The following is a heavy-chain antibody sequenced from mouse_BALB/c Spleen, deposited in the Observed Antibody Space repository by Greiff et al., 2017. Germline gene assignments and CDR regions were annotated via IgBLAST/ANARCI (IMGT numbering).Heavy chain of an antibody. CDR3: ARRKGSYGNYYAMDY. J-gene: IGHJ4*01. Sequence: VQLQQSGAELVKPGASVKLSCKTSGYTFTSYWIQWVKQRPGQGLGWIGEIFPGTGTTYYNEKFKGKATLTIDTSSSTAYMQLSSLTSEDSAVYFCARRKGSYGNYYAMDYWGQGTSVTVSS. D-gene: IGHD2-10*02. CDR1: GYTFTSYW. CDR2: IFPGTGTT. V-gene: IGHV1S132*01.